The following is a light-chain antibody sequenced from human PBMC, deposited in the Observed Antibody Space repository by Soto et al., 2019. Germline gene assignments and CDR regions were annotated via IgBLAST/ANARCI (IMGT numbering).Light chain of an antibody. CDR2: DAS. J-gene: IGKJ4*01. CDR1: QGLRSA. Sequence: AIQLTQSPSSLSASVGDRVTITCRASQGLRSALAWYQQKPGKAPNLPIYDASSLESGVPSRVSGSGSGTDFTLTISSLQPEDFETDDGQQFNNYPLTCGGGTKVEIK. CDR3: QQFNNYPLT. V-gene: IGKV1D-13*01.